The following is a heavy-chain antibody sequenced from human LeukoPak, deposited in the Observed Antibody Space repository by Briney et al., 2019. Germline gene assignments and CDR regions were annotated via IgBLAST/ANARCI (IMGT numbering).Heavy chain of an antibody. CDR1: GYSFTTYW. CDR3: ASHLSAGSVGAPLYFDS. D-gene: IGHD1-26*01. V-gene: IGHV5-51*01. Sequence: GESLKISCKASGYSFTTYWIGWVRQMPGKGLEWMGMIYPGDSDTRYSPSFQGQVTMSVDKSISTAYLQWSSLKASGTAMYLCASHLSAGSVGAPLYFDSWGQETQVTVPS. CDR2: IYPGDSDT. J-gene: IGHJ4*02.